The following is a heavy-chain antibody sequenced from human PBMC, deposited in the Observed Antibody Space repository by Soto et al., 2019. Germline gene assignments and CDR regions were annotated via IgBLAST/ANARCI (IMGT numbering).Heavy chain of an antibody. CDR3: ARDRYGGFDY. Sequence: QLQLQESGPGLVKPSETLSLTCSVSGGSINSKSYFWGWIRQTPGKGLEWIASINYVGKTYYSPSLKSRFAISVDTSKNQFSLRLSSVTAADTAVYYCARDRYGGFDYWGLGTLVTVSS. CDR2: INYVGKT. D-gene: IGHD3-9*01. CDR1: GGSINSKSYF. V-gene: IGHV4-39*02. J-gene: IGHJ4*02.